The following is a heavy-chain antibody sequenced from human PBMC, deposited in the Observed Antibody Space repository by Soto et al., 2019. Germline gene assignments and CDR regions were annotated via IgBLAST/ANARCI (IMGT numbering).Heavy chain of an antibody. V-gene: IGHV4-59*01. CDR2: IYYSGST. D-gene: IGHD2-2*01. J-gene: IGHJ5*02. CDR3: AAAAMSWFDP. Sequence: SETLSLTCTVSGGSISSYYWSWIRQPPGKGLEWIGYIYYSGSTNYNPSLKSRVTISVDTSKNQFSLKLSSVTAADTAVYYCAAAAMSWFDPWGQGTLVTVSS. CDR1: GGSISSYY.